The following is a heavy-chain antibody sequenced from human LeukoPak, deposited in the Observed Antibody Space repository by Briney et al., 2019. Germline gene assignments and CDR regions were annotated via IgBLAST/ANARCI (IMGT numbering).Heavy chain of an antibody. Sequence: PSETLSLTCTVPGGSILVSTYYWAWIRQPPGKGLEWIATIFYNGDTHYNPSLKSRVTMSVDTVKNQFSLNLNSVTAADTAVYYCARQSSGYYYGCFDPWGQGTLVTVSS. D-gene: IGHD3-22*01. CDR3: ARQSSGYYYGCFDP. CDR1: GGSILVSTYY. V-gene: IGHV4-39*01. J-gene: IGHJ5*02. CDR2: IFYNGDT.